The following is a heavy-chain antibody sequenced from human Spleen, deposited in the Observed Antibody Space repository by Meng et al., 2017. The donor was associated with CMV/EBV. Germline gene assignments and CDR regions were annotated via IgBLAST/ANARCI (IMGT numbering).Heavy chain of an antibody. J-gene: IGHJ6*02. Sequence: ASVKVSCKASGYTFTSYGISWVRQAPGQGLEWMGWISAYNGNTNYAQKLQGRVTMTTDTSTSTAYMELRSLRSDDTAVYYCARDYSNYLEYYSGLDVWGQGTTVTVSS. D-gene: IGHD4-11*01. CDR1: GYTFTSYG. CDR3: ARDYSNYLEYYSGLDV. V-gene: IGHV1-18*01. CDR2: ISAYNGNT.